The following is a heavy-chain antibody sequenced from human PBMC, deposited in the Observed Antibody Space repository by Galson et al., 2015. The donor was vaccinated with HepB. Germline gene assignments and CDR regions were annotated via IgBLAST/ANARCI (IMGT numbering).Heavy chain of an antibody. J-gene: IGHJ4*02. CDR1: GFTFSSYA. CDR3: AKALGAAVSFCSDY. Sequence: SLRLSCAASGFTFSSYAMSWVRQAPGKGLEWVSGISAGGGSTYHADSVKGRFTISRDNSKNTLFLQVNSLRAEDTAVYYCAKALGAAVSFCSDYWGQGTLVTVSS. CDR2: ISAGGGST. D-gene: IGHD2-15*01. V-gene: IGHV3-23*01.